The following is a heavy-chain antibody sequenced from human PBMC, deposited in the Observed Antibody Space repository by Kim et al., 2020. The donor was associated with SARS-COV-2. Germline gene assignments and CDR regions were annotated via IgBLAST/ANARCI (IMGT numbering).Heavy chain of an antibody. Sequence: ASVKVSCKASGYTFTSYGVHWVRQAPGQMLEWMGWINAGNGNTKYSQKFQGRVTITRDTSASTAYMELSSLRSEDTAVYYCATDKTPLAYCGGDCKTPLDYWGQGTLVTVSS. CDR1: GYTFTSYG. CDR3: ATDKTPLAYCGGDCKTPLDY. J-gene: IGHJ4*02. D-gene: IGHD2-21*01. CDR2: INAGNGNT. V-gene: IGHV1-3*01.